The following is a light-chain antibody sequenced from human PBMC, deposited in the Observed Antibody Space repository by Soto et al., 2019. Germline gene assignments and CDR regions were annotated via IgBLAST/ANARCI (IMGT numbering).Light chain of an antibody. CDR1: SSNIGAGYD. V-gene: IGLV1-40*01. CDR3: QSYDNSLRVV. CDR2: SNT. Sequence: QSALTQPPSVSGAPGQRVTISCTGSSSNIGAGYDVHWYQQPPGTAPKLLIDSNTNRPSGVPDRFSGSKSGTSASLAITGLQAEDEADYYCQSYDNSLRVVFGGGTKLTVL. J-gene: IGLJ2*01.